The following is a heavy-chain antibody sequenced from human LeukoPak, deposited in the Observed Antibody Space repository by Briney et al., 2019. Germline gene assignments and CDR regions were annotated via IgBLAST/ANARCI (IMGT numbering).Heavy chain of an antibody. J-gene: IGHJ4*02. CDR2: FYQTGIS. CDR1: GDSIKSGRHS. CDR3: AACTSGSCYSGAPFDL. Sequence: SETLALTCAVSGDSIKSGRHSWSWLRQAPGRGLEWIGFFYQTGISSNNPSLGSRVTISIDTTKNHLSLKLTSVTAADTALYYCAACTSGSCYSGAPFDLWGQGALVTVSS. V-gene: IGHV4-30-2*01. D-gene: IGHD2-15*01.